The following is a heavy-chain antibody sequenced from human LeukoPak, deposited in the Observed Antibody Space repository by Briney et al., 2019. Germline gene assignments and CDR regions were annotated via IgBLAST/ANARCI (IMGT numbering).Heavy chain of an antibody. D-gene: IGHD4-17*01. CDR3: ANLILSPYGDYGGGSFDYYGMDV. V-gene: IGHV3-48*01. J-gene: IGHJ6*02. CDR2: ISSSSSTI. CDR1: GFTFSSYS. Sequence: GGSLRLSCAASGFTFSSYSMNWVRQAPGKGLEWVSYISSSSSTIYYADSVKGRFTISRDNSKNTLYLQMNSLRAEDTAVYYCANLILSPYGDYGGGSFDYYGMDVWGQGTTVTVSS.